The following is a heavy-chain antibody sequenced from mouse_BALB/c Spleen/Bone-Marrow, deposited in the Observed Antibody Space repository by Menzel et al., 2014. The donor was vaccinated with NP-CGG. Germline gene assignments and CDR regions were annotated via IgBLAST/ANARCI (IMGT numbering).Heavy chain of an antibody. CDR3: TRDGDYDEGYAMVY. Sequence: QVQLQQSGAELVRPGTSVKVSCKASGYAFTNYLIEWVKQRPGQGLEWIGVINPGSGGTNYNEKFKGKATLTADKSSSTAYMQLSSLTSDDSAVYFCTRDGDYDEGYAMVYWGQGTSVTVSS. J-gene: IGHJ4*01. D-gene: IGHD2-4*01. CDR1: GYAFTNYL. CDR2: INPGSGGT. V-gene: IGHV1-54*01.